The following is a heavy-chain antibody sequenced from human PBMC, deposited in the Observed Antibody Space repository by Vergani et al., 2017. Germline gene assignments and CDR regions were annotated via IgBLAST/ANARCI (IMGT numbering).Heavy chain of an antibody. Sequence: EVQLVESGGGLVQPGRSLRLSCTASGFTFGDYAMNWVRQAPGKGLEWVSSISSSSSYIYYADSVKGRFTISRDNAKNSLYLQMNSLRAEDTAVYYCARDGTAERYFDLWGRGTLVTVSS. V-gene: IGHV3-21*02. CDR1: GFTFGDYA. CDR2: ISSSSSYI. CDR3: ARDGTAERYFDL. D-gene: IGHD1-7*01. J-gene: IGHJ2*01.